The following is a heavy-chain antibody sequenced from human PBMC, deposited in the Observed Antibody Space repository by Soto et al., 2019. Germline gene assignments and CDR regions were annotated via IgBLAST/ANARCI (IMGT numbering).Heavy chain of an antibody. D-gene: IGHD2-15*01. CDR3: TTGLGSTNND. J-gene: IGHJ4*02. Sequence: EVQLVESGGGLVEPGGSLRLSCAASGFTFSNAWMSWVRQAPGKGLEWVGRIKSKTDGETTDYAAPVKGRITISSDDSNNTLYLPINSLDTEDTGVYYCTTGLGSTNNDWGQGTLVTVSS. CDR1: GFTFSNAW. CDR2: IKSKTDGETT. V-gene: IGHV3-15*01.